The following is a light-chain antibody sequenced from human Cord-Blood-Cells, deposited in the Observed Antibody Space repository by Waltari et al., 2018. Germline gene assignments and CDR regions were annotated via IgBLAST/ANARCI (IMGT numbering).Light chain of an antibody. V-gene: IGKV4-1*01. J-gene: IGKJ1*01. CDR1: QSVLYSSNDKNY. CDR3: QQYYRTPWP. CDR2: WAS. Sequence: DIVMTQSPDSLAVSLGERATINCKSSQSVLYSSNDKNYLAWYQQKPGQPPKLLIYWASTRESGVPDRFIGSGSGTYFTLTISSLQAEDVAVYYCQQYYRTPWPFGQGTKVEIK.